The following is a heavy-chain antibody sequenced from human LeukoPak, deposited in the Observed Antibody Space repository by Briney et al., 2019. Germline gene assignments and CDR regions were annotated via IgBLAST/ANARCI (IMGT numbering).Heavy chain of an antibody. CDR1: GFTFSSYA. CDR3: AKDVYSNYGHFQY. V-gene: IGHV3-30*01. Sequence: GRSLRLSCAASGFTFSSYAMHWVRQAPGKGLEWVAVISYDGSNKYYADSVKGRFTISRDNSKNTLHLQMNSLRAEDTAVYYCAKDVYSNYGHFQYWGQGTLVTVSS. J-gene: IGHJ1*01. D-gene: IGHD4-11*01. CDR2: ISYDGSNK.